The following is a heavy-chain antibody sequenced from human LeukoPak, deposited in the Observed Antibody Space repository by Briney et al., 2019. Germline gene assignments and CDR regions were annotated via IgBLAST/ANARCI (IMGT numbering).Heavy chain of an antibody. V-gene: IGHV3-30*03. Sequence: PGRSLRLSCAASGCTFSSYGMHWVRQAPGKGLEWVAVISYDGSNKYYADSVKGRFTISRDNSKNTLYLQMNSLRAEDTAVYYCLVGATMDYWGQGTLVTVSS. D-gene: IGHD1-26*01. CDR2: ISYDGSNK. CDR1: GCTFSSYG. CDR3: LVGATMDY. J-gene: IGHJ4*02.